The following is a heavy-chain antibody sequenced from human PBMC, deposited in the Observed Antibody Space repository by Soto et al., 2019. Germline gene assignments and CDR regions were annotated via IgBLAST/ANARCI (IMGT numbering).Heavy chain of an antibody. V-gene: IGHV1-69*13. D-gene: IGHD3-22*01. Sequence: SVKVSCKASGGTFSSYAISWVRQAPGQGLEWMGGIIPIFGTANYAQKFQGRVTITADESTSTAYMELSSLRSEDTAVYYCAREGYYYDSSGYYSLDYWGQGTLVTVSS. CDR3: AREGYYYDSSGYYSLDY. CDR1: GGTFSSYA. J-gene: IGHJ4*02. CDR2: IIPIFGTA.